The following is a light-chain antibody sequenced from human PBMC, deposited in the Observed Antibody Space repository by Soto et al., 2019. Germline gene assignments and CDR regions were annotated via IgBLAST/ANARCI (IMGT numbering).Light chain of an antibody. J-gene: IGKJ2*01. CDR3: HQYYISVYT. CDR1: RSLFSISNNKNY. V-gene: IGKV4-1*01. CDR2: WAY. Sequence: DIVMTQCPDSLAVSLGERATINCKSSRSLFSISNNKNYLAWYQQKPGQPPKLLIYWAYTRDTWVPDRFSGSGSGTDFTLTIDSLQAEDVAVYYCHQYYISVYTIGQGTMLEIK.